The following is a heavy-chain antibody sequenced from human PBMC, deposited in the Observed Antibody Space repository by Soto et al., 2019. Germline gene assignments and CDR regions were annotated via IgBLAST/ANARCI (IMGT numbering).Heavy chain of an antibody. Sequence: QITLKESGPPLMNPTQTLTLTCTLSGVSLTTNGVGVDWIRQPPGKALEWLALIYWDDDILYSPSLKNRRTITKDISKNQVVLTVTNMDSVDTATYYCAHRRGGPSNGWGQGTLVTVSS. J-gene: IGHJ4*01. CDR3: AHRRGGPSNG. CDR2: IYWDDDI. D-gene: IGHD2-8*01. CDR1: GVSLTTNGVG. V-gene: IGHV2-5*02.